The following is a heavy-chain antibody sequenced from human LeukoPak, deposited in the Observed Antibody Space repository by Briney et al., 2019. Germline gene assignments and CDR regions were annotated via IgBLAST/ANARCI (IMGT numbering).Heavy chain of an antibody. CDR1: GYTFTSYY. D-gene: IGHD1-26*01. Sequence: ASVKVSCKASGYTFTSYYMDWVRQAPGQGLEWMGWINPHSGGTNYAQKFQGRVTMARDTSISTAYVELNRLRSDDTAVYYCARGGLPAFYYYMDVWGKGTTVTVSS. CDR3: ARGGLPAFYYYMDV. J-gene: IGHJ6*03. V-gene: IGHV1-2*02. CDR2: INPHSGGT.